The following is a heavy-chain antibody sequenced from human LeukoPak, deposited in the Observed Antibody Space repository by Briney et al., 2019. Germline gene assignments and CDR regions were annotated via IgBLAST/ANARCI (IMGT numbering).Heavy chain of an antibody. J-gene: IGHJ4*02. Sequence: GGSLRLSCAASGFTFSSYAMHWVRQAPGKGREWVAVISYDGSNKYYADSVKGRFTISRDNSKNTLYLQMNSLRAEDTAVYYCAYGSGSYQFDYWGQGTLVTVSS. V-gene: IGHV3-30*04. D-gene: IGHD3-10*01. CDR3: AYGSGSYQFDY. CDR1: GFTFSSYA. CDR2: ISYDGSNK.